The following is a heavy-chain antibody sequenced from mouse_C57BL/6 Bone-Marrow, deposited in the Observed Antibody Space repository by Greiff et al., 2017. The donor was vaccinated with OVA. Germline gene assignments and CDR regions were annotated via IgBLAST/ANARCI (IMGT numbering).Heavy chain of an antibody. Sequence: EVKVIESGGDLEKPGGSLKLSCAASGFTFSSYGMSWVRQTPDKRLEWVATISSGGSYTYYPDSVKGRFTISRDNAKNTLYLQMSSLKTEDTAMYYCARSYYYFDYWGQGTTLTVSS. CDR1: GFTFSSYG. V-gene: IGHV5-6*01. D-gene: IGHD6-5*01. J-gene: IGHJ2*01. CDR3: ARSYYYFDY. CDR2: ISSGGSYT.